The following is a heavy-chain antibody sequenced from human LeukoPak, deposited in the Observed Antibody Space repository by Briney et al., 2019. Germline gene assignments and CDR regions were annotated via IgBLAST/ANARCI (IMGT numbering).Heavy chain of an antibody. D-gene: IGHD3-3*01. CDR3: ARAGVRTYYDFWSGYYSQPFDY. CDR2: ISAYNGNT. CDR1: GYTFTNYA. V-gene: IGHV1-18*01. Sequence: ASVKVSCKASGYTFTNYAIHWVRQAPGQGLEWMGWISAYNGNTNYAQKLQGRVTMTTDTSTSTAYMELRSLRSDDTAVYYCARAGVRTYYDFWSGYYSQPFDYWGQGTLVTVSS. J-gene: IGHJ4*02.